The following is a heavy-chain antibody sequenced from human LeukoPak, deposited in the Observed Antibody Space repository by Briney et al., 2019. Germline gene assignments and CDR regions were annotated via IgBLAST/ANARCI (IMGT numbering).Heavy chain of an antibody. CDR3: ARTGIPGYYYYMDV. J-gene: IGHJ6*03. CDR1: GGSISSYY. D-gene: IGHD2-21*01. V-gene: IGHV4-59*12. CDR2: IYYSGST. Sequence: KSSETLSLTCTVSGGSISSYYWSWIRQPPGKGLEWIGYIYYSGSTNYNPSLKSRVTISVDRSKNQFSLKLSSVTAADTAVYYCARTGIPGYYYYMDVWGKGTTVTVSS.